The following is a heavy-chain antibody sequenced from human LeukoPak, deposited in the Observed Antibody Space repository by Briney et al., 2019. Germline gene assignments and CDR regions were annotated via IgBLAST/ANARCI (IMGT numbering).Heavy chain of an antibody. V-gene: IGHV3-48*03. D-gene: IGHD3-3*01. CDR1: GFTFSSYE. CDR2: ISNSGSTI. Sequence: GGSLRLSCAVSGFTFSSYEMNWVRQAPGKGLEWVSYISNSGSTIYYADSVKGRFTISRDNAKNSLFLQMKSLRAEDTAVYYCARDPQYYDFWSGVRNALDVWGQGTTVTVSS. CDR3: ARDPQYYDFWSGVRNALDV. J-gene: IGHJ6*02.